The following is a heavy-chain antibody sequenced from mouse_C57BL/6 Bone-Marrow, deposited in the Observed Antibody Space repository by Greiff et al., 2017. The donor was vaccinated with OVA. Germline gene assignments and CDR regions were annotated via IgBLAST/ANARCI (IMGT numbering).Heavy chain of an antibody. V-gene: IGHV1-54*01. D-gene: IGHD1-1*01. CDR2: INPGSGGT. CDR3: ARLYYGSSFDY. CDR1: GYAFTNYL. Sequence: QVQLQQSGAELVRPGTSVKVSCKASGYAFTNYLIEWVKQRPGQGLEWIGVINPGSGGTNYNEKFKGKATLTADKSSSTAYMQLSSLTSVDSAVYFCARLYYGSSFDYWGQGTTLTVSS. J-gene: IGHJ2*01.